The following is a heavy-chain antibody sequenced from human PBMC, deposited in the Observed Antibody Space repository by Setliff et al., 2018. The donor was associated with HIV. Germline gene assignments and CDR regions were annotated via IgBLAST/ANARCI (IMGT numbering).Heavy chain of an antibody. D-gene: IGHD3-22*01. CDR3: ASDYYDSSGYPQGAFDI. CDR1: GYTFTSYG. V-gene: IGHV1-18*01. J-gene: IGHJ3*02. Sequence: GASVKVSCKASGYTFTSYGISWVRQAPGQGLEWMGWINPNNGGTNYAQKFQGRVAITTDESTSTAYMELSSLRSEDTAVYYCASDYYDSSGYPQGAFDIWGQGTMVTVSS. CDR2: INPNNGGT.